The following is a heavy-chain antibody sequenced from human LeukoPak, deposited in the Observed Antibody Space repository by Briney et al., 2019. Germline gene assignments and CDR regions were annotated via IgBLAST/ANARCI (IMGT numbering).Heavy chain of an antibody. CDR3: VRDPTDTANAFDI. V-gene: IGHV4-61*05. J-gene: IGHJ3*02. D-gene: IGHD5-18*01. CDR1: GGSISSSSYY. CDR2: IYTSGST. Sequence: SETLSLTCTVSGGSISSSSYYWGWIRQPPGKGLEWIGRIYTSGSTNYNPSLKSRVTISVDKSKNQFSLKLSSATAADTAVYYCVRDPTDTANAFDIWGQGTMVTVSS.